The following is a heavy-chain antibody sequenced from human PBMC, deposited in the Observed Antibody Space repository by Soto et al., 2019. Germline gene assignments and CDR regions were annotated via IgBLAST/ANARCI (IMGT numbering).Heavy chain of an antibody. J-gene: IGHJ4*02. Sequence: ETLSLTRTVCGGSGKSFYWIVIRQPPGKGLEWIGYIYYSGSTNYNPSLESRVAMSVDTSKSQFSLRLRSVTAADTAVYYCARSVYVRGDNYHFDYWGQGLPVTVSS. CDR1: GGSGKSFY. D-gene: IGHD5-12*01. CDR3: ARSVYVRGDNYHFDY. CDR2: IYYSGST. V-gene: IGHV4-59*02.